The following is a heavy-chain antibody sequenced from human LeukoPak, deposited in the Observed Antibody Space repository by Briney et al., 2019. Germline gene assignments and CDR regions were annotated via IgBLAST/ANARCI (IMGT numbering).Heavy chain of an antibody. CDR1: GGSISSGDYY. J-gene: IGHJ5*02. Sequence: PSQTLPLTCTVSGGSISSGDYYWNWIRQPPGKGLEWIGYIYYSGSTYYNPSLKSRVTISVDTSKNQFSLKLSSVTAADTAVYYCARSERWHYYDSVGDPWGQGTLVTVSS. V-gene: IGHV4-30-4*01. CDR2: IYYSGST. D-gene: IGHD3-22*01. CDR3: ARSERWHYYDSVGDP.